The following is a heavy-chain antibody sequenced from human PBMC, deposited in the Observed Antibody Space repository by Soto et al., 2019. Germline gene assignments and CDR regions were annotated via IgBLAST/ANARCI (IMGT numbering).Heavy chain of an antibody. CDR3: ARGSNWFDP. J-gene: IGHJ5*02. Sequence: QVQLQESGPGLVKPSETLSLTCTVSGGSISSYYWSWIRQPPGKGREWIGYFYYSGSTNYNPSLTSRVTISVDTAKNQFSLKLSSVTAADTAVYYCARGSNWFDPWGQGTLVTVSS. CDR1: GGSISSYY. V-gene: IGHV4-59*01. CDR2: FYYSGST.